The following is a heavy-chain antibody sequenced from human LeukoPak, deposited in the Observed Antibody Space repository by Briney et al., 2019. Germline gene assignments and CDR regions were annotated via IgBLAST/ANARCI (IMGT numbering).Heavy chain of an antibody. D-gene: IGHD3-22*01. Sequence: ASVKVSCKASGYTFTGYYMHWVRQAPGQGLEWMGWINPNSGGTNYAQKFQGRVTMTGDTSISTAYMELSRLRSDDTAVYYCARDINDSSGYYIDYWGQGTLVTVSS. V-gene: IGHV1-2*02. J-gene: IGHJ4*02. CDR3: ARDINDSSGYYIDY. CDR2: INPNSGGT. CDR1: GYTFTGYY.